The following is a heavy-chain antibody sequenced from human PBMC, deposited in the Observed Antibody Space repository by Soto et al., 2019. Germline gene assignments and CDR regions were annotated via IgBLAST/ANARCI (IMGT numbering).Heavy chain of an antibody. V-gene: IGHV1-3*01. CDR1: GYTFTNYA. J-gene: IGHJ4*02. CDR2: INAGDGST. CDR3: ARPNTGWDY. Sequence: ASVKVSCKASGYTFTNYAMHCVRQAPGHRLEWVGWINAGDGSTKYSQNFQGRVTITRDTSASTVFMELASLRSEDTAVYYCARPNTGWDYWGQGALVTVSS. D-gene: IGHD6-19*01.